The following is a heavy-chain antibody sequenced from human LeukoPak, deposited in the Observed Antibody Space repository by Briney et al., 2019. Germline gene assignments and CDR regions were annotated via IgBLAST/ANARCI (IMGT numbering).Heavy chain of an antibody. CDR1: GGSISSYY. D-gene: IGHD2-2*02. CDR3: ARDKVVPAAILGDYYYYGMDV. V-gene: IGHV4-4*07. Sequence: PSETLSLTCTVSGGSISSYYWSWIRQPAGKGLEWIGRIHTSGSTNYNPSLKSRVTMSVDTSKNQFSLKLSSVTAADTAVYYCARDKVVPAAILGDYYYYGMDVWGQGTTVTV. CDR2: IHTSGST. J-gene: IGHJ6*02.